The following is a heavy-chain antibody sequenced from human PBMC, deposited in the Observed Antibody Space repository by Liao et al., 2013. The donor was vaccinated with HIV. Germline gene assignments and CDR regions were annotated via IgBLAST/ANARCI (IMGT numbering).Heavy chain of an antibody. CDR3: ARGPGGGRYMDV. D-gene: IGHD3-16*01. CDR1: GDSISNYY. J-gene: IGHJ6*03. CDR2: IYTSGSA. Sequence: QVQLQESGPGLVKPSETLSLTCTVSGDSISNYYWNWIRQPAGKGLEWIGRIYTSGSANYSPSLKGRVTISVDTSKKQFSLKLRSVTAADTAVYYCARGPGGGRYMDVWAKDRRRPSP. V-gene: IGHV4-4*07.